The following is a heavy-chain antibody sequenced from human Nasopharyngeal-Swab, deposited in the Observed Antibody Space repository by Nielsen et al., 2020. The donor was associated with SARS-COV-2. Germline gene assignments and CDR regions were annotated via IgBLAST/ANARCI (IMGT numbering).Heavy chain of an antibody. J-gene: IGHJ5*02. V-gene: IGHV4-34*10. CDR2: ISHTGSP. CDR1: GGSFSGHY. Sequence: SETLSLTCAVYGGSFSGHYWTWIRQPPGKGLEWIGEISHTGSPNYNPSLKSRVTMFMDTSKNQFSLRLTSVTAADTAVYYCAKEGATGWFDPCGQGTLVTVSS. CDR3: AKEGATGWFDP.